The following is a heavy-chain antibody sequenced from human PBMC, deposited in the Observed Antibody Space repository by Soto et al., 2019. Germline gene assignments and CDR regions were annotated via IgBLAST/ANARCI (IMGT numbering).Heavy chain of an antibody. Sequence: QVQLVESGGGVVQPGRSLRLSCAASGFTFSSYGMHWVRQAPGKGLEWVAVISYDGSNKYYADSVKGRFTISRDNSKKNTQYQQMSSLTEDAAVEYCSTGGGVSSGSDFDYWGQGTLVTVSS. CDR1: GFTFSSYG. D-gene: IGHD6-19*01. CDR2: ISYDGSNK. CDR3: STGGGVSSGSDFDY. V-gene: IGHV3-30*03. J-gene: IGHJ4*02.